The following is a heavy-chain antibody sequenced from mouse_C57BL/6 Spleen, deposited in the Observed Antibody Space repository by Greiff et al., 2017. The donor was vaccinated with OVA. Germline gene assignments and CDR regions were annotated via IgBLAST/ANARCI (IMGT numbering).Heavy chain of an antibody. Sequence: VQLQQSGPELVKPGASVKISCKASGYSFTDYNMNWVKQSHGKSLEWIGVINPNYGTTSYNQKFKGKATLTVDQSSSTAYMQLNSLTSEDSAVYYGARGTYYFGSSNDWYFDVWGTGTTVTGSS. D-gene: IGHD1-1*01. CDR3: ARGTYYFGSSNDWYFDV. CDR1: GYSFTDYN. V-gene: IGHV1-39*01. CDR2: INPNYGTT. J-gene: IGHJ1*03.